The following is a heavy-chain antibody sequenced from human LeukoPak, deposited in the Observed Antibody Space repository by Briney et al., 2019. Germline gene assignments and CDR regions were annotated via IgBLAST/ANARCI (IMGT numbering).Heavy chain of an antibody. CDR2: IYYSGST. Sequence: PSETLSLTCTVSGGSISSYYWSWIRQPPGKGLEWIGYIYYSGSTNYNPSLKSRVTISVDTSKNQFSLKLSSVTAADTAVYYCARVPIYYDSSLNYYYMDVWGKGTTVTVSS. CDR1: GGSISSYY. J-gene: IGHJ6*03. CDR3: ARVPIYYDSSLNYYYMDV. V-gene: IGHV4-59*01. D-gene: IGHD3-22*01.